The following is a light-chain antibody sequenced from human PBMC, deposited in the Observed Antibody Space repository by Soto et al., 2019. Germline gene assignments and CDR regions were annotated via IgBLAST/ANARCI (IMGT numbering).Light chain of an antibody. V-gene: IGLV4-69*01. CDR1: SGHNSYA. CDR3: QTWSTDIRV. CDR2: LNSDGSH. J-gene: IGLJ3*02. Sequence: QSVLTQPRSASASLGASVKLTCTLSSGHNSYAIAWHQQQPEKGPRYLMKLNSDGSHSKGDGIPDRFSGSSSGAERYLTISSLQSEDEADYYCQTWSTDIRVFGGGTKLTVL.